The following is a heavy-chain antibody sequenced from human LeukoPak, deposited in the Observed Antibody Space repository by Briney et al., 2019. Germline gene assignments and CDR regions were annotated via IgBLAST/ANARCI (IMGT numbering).Heavy chain of an antibody. Sequence: SETLSLTCAVYGGSFSGYYWSWIRQPPGKGLEWIGEINHSGSTNYNPSLKSRVTISVDTSKNQFSLKLSSVTAADTAVYYCARTRYYGSGSYSYWGQGTLVTVSS. CDR2: INHSGST. J-gene: IGHJ4*02. CDR1: GGSFSGYY. D-gene: IGHD3-10*01. CDR3: ARTRYYGSGSYSY. V-gene: IGHV4-34*01.